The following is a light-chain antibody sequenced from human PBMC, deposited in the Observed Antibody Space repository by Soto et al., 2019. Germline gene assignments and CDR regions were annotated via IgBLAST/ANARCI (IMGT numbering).Light chain of an antibody. CDR2: EVS. Sequence: QSVLAQPPSASGSPGQSVTISCTGTSSDVGGYNYVSWYQQHPGKAPKLMIYEVSKRPSGVPDRFSGSKSGNTDSLTVSGLQAEDEAHYYCSSYAGSNNYVFGTGTKVTVL. CDR1: SSDVGGYNY. J-gene: IGLJ1*01. CDR3: SSYAGSNNYV. V-gene: IGLV2-8*01.